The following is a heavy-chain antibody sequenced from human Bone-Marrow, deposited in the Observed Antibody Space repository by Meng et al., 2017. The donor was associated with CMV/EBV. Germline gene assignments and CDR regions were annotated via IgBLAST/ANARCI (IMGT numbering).Heavy chain of an antibody. J-gene: IGHJ6*02. CDR2: IYYSGST. CDR3: ARDSGVYGMDV. D-gene: IGHD3-10*01. Sequence: SETLSLTCTVSGGSISSYYWSWIRQPPGKGLEWIGYIYYSGSTNYNPSLKSRVTISVDTSKNQLSLKLSSVTAADTAVYYCARDSGVYGMDVWGQGTTVTVYS. CDR1: GGSISSYY. V-gene: IGHV4-59*01.